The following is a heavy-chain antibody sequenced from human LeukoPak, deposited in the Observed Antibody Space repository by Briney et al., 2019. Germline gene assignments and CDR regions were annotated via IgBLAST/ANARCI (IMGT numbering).Heavy chain of an antibody. J-gene: IGHJ4*02. V-gene: IGHV3-30-3*01. CDR3: ARTPYSFGEYYFDY. D-gene: IGHD5-18*01. CDR1: GFTFSSYA. Sequence: GGSLRLSCAASGFTFSSYAMHWVRQAPGKGLEWVAVISYDGSNKYYADSVKGRFTISRDNSKNTLYLQMNSLRAEGTAVYYCARTPYSFGEYYFDYWAQGTLVTVSS. CDR2: ISYDGSNK.